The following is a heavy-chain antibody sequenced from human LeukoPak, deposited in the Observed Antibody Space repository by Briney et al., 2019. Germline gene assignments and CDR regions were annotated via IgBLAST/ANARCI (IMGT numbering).Heavy chain of an antibody. CDR2: ISAYNGNT. CDR3: ARVPTVPAARAEYFQH. Sequence: ASVKVSCKASGYTFTSYGISWVRQAPGQGLEWMGWISAYNGNTNYAQKLQGRVTMTTDTSTSTAYMELRSLRSDDTAVYYCARVPTVPAARAEYFQHWGQGTLVTVSS. CDR1: GYTFTSYG. D-gene: IGHD2-2*01. J-gene: IGHJ1*01. V-gene: IGHV1-18*01.